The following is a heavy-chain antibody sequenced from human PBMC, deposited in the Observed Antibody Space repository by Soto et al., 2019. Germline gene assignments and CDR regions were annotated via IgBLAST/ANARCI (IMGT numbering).Heavy chain of an antibody. V-gene: IGHV4-59*11. Sequence: SETLSLTFSVSGDSINSRCWSWIRQPPGKGLEWIGYIDYVGSTNYAPSLQSRVTMSVDTSKNQVSLKLRYVTAAETAVYYCVRKRGNCFDFSGRGTLFTICS. CDR1: GDSINSRC. CDR2: IDYVGST. CDR3: VRKRGNCFDF. D-gene: IGHD3-10*01. J-gene: IGHJ4*02.